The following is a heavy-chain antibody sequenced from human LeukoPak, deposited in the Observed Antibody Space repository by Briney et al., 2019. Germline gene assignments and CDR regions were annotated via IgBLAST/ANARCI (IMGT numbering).Heavy chain of an antibody. CDR2: INPSGGST. Sequence: SSVTVSYKASGYTFNSYYMHWVRQAPGQGREGMGIINPSGGSTSYAQKFQGRVTMTRDTSTSTVYIELSIRRSEDTAVYYCAKVVATMVIHYYYYLDVWGKGTKVTASS. CDR1: GYTFNSYY. J-gene: IGHJ6*03. CDR3: AKVVATMVIHYYYYLDV. D-gene: IGHD3-10*01. V-gene: IGHV1-46*02.